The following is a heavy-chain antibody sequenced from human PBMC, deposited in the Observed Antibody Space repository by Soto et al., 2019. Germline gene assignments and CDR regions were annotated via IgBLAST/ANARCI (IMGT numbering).Heavy chain of an antibody. J-gene: IGHJ4*02. D-gene: IGHD3-16*01. CDR1: GFTFSDYD. CDR2: ISSSSSHI. V-gene: IGHV3-11*05. Sequence: GGSLRLSCAASGFTFSDYDISWIRQAPWKGLEWLSYISSSSSHIQYADSVKGRFTISRDNAKNSLYLQMDSLRAEDTAFYYCARELAFGGVIDFCGQGSLVTFSS. CDR3: ARELAFGGVIDF.